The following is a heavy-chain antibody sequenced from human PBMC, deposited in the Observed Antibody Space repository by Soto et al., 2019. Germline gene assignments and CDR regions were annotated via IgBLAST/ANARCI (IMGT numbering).Heavy chain of an antibody. CDR2: ISGSGGST. V-gene: IGHV3-23*01. Sequence: EVQLLESGGGLVQPGGSLRLSCAASGFTFRSYAMSWVRQAPGKGLEWVSAISGSGGSTYYADSVKGRFTISRDNYKNTLYLQMNSLRAEDTAVYYCAKDLRQWSPSSYFDYWGQGTLVTVSS. J-gene: IGHJ4*02. CDR3: AKDLRQWSPSSYFDY. D-gene: IGHD6-19*01. CDR1: GFTFRSYA.